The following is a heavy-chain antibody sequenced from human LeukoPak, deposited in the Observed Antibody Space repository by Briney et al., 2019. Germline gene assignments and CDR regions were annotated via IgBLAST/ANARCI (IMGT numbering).Heavy chain of an antibody. J-gene: IGHJ3*02. CDR1: GFTFSSYS. CDR2: ISSGSGTI. D-gene: IGHD4-11*01. V-gene: IGHV3-48*04. Sequence: PGGSLRLSCAASGFTFSSYSMNWVRQAPGKGLEYVSYISSGSGTIHYADSVKGRFTISRDNAKNSLYLQMNSLSAEDTAVYYCARAQKYSYDAFDIWGQGTMVTVSS. CDR3: ARAQKYSYDAFDI.